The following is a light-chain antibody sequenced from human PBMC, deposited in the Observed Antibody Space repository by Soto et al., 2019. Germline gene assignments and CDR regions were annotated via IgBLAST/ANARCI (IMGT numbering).Light chain of an antibody. CDR1: SSNIGSNA. Sequence: QSVLTQTPSASGTPGQRVTISCSGSSSNIGSNAVNWYQQLPGTAPKLLIYYNNQRPSGVPDRFSGSKSGTSASLAISGLQSDDEAYYHCAAWDDSLNGWVFGGGTKLTVL. V-gene: IGLV1-44*01. J-gene: IGLJ3*02. CDR2: YNN. CDR3: AAWDDSLNGWV.